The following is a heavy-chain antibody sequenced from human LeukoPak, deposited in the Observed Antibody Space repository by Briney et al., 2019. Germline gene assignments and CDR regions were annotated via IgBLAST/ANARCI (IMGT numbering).Heavy chain of an antibody. CDR3: VRGDSGTWYPTGLHFDS. V-gene: IGHV4-59*12. CDR1: GGSISSYY. CDR2: IYYNGAT. D-gene: IGHD6-13*01. Sequence: SETLSLTCTVSGGSISSYYWSWIRQSPGMGLEWIGSIYYNGATYYNPSLKSRVTISSDMSQNHFSLRLISVTAADTAIYYCVRGDSGTWYPTGLHFDSWGQGTLVTVSS. J-gene: IGHJ4*02.